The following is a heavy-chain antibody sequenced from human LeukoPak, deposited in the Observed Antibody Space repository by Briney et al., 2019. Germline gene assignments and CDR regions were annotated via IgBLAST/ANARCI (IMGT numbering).Heavy chain of an antibody. Sequence: SVKVSCKTNGGTFSDYTIHWVRQAPGQGLDWMGGITPIYGTSNYAQKFQGRLTIAADKSTNTVHMDLSSLRSEDTAIYYCARDNAGLYDAFDLWGLGTLVTVSS. CDR3: ARDNAGLYDAFDL. J-gene: IGHJ4*02. D-gene: IGHD5/OR15-5a*01. CDR2: ITPIYGTS. CDR1: GGTFSDYT. V-gene: IGHV1-69*06.